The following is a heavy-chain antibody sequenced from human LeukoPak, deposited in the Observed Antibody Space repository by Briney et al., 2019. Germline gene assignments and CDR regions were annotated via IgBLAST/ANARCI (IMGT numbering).Heavy chain of an antibody. CDR3: AKAQDRYGGYSDY. D-gene: IGHD4/OR15-4a*01. V-gene: IGHV3-30*02. CDR2: IRYDGSNK. Sequence: GGSLRLSCAASGFTFSSYGMHWVRQAPGKGLEWVAFIRYDGSNKYYADSVKGRFTISRDNSKNTLYLQMDSLRAEDTAVYYCAKAQDRYGGYSDYWGQGTLVTVSS. J-gene: IGHJ4*02. CDR1: GFTFSSYG.